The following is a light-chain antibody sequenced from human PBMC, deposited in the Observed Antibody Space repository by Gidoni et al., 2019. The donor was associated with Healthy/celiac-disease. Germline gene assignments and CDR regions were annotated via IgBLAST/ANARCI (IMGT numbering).Light chain of an antibody. CDR1: SSNVGCSNY. V-gene: IGLV2-14*01. CDR3: SSYTSSSTYVV. J-gene: IGLJ2*01. Sequence: QSALTQPASVSWSPGPSITISFTGTSSNVGCSNYVPWYQQHPGKAPKLMIYDVSNRPSGVSNRFAGSKSGNTASLTISGLQAEDEADYYCSSYTSSSTYVVFGGGTKLTVL. CDR2: DVS.